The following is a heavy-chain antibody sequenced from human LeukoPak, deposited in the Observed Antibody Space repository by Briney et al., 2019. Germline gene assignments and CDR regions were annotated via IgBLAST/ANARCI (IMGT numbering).Heavy chain of an antibody. CDR3: ARDTEAYYYDSSGYYFNWFDP. V-gene: IGHV1-69*13. D-gene: IGHD3-22*01. J-gene: IGHJ5*02. CDR2: IIPIFGTA. Sequence: SVKVSCKASGGTFSSYAISWVRQAPGQGLEWMGGIIPIFGTANYAQKFQGRVTITADESTSTAYMELSSLRSEDTAVYYCARDTEAYYYDSSGYYFNWFDPWGQGTLVTVSS. CDR1: GGTFSSYA.